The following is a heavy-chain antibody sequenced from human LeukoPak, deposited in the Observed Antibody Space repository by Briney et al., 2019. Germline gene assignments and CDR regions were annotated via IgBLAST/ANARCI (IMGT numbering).Heavy chain of an antibody. D-gene: IGHD3-10*01. V-gene: IGHV3-23*01. Sequence: GGSLRLSCAASGFTLSSYVMSWVRHAPGKGLEWVSAISGNCGSTYYADSVKGRFTIARDNAKNTLYLQMNSLRAEDTAVYYCAKGGTMVRGVITLSFDYWGQGTLVTVSS. J-gene: IGHJ4*02. CDR3: AKGGTMVRGVITLSFDY. CDR2: ISGNCGST. CDR1: GFTLSSYV.